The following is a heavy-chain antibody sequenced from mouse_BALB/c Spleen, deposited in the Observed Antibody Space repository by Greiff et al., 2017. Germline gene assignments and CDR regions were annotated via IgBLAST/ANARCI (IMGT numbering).Heavy chain of an antibody. Sequence: EVMLVESGGDLVKPGGSLKLSCAASGFTFGSYGMSWVRQTPDKRLEWVATISSGGSYTYYPDSVKGRFTISRDNAKNTLYLQMSSLKSEDTAMYYCARMVYDYDRDYAMDYWGQGTSVTVSS. CDR1: GFTFGSYG. CDR3: ARMVYDYDRDYAMDY. V-gene: IGHV5-6*01. D-gene: IGHD2-4*01. CDR2: ISSGGSYT. J-gene: IGHJ4*01.